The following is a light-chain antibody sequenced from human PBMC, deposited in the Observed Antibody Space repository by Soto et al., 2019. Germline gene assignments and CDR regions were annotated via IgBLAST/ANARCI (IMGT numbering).Light chain of an antibody. V-gene: IGKV3-20*01. J-gene: IGKJ1*01. CDR3: QQYGSSGT. Sequence: EIVLAQSPATLSLSQGERATLACRASQSVSTYLGRYQQKPGQAPRLLIYGASNRATGIPDRFSGSGSGTDFTLTISRLEPEDFAVYYCQQYGSSGTFGQGTKVDI. CDR1: QSVSTY. CDR2: GAS.